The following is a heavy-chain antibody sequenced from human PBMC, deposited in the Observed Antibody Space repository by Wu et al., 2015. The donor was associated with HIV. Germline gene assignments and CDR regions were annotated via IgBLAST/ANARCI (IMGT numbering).Heavy chain of an antibody. CDR3: ARGERNQYNSGYPYLDY. V-gene: IGHV4-34*01. CDR2: IIHSGST. CDR1: GGSFSGYY. Sequence: QVQLQQWGAGLLKPSETLSLTCAVYGGSFSGYYWTWIRQPPGKGLEWIGEIIHSGSTNSNPSLKSQVTISIDTSKNQFSLRLTSVTAADTAVYYCARGERNQYNSGYPYLDYWGQGTLVSVSS. J-gene: IGHJ4*02. D-gene: IGHD3-9*01.